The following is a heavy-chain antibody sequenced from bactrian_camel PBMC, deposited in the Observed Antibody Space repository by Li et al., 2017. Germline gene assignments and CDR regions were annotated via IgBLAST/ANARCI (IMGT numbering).Heavy chain of an antibody. J-gene: IGHJ4*01. CDR2: ISSDGSNT. D-gene: IGHD5*01. CDR3: ATGAFVYGMAN. V-gene: IGHV3-2*01. CDR1: GFTFSTYG. Sequence: VQLVESGGGLVQPGGSLRLSCAASGFTFSTYGMSWVRQAPTKGLEWVSAISSDGSNTYYQDSVKGRFTISRDNAKNTLYLQMNSLKSEDTALYYCATGAFVYGMANWGQGTQVTVS.